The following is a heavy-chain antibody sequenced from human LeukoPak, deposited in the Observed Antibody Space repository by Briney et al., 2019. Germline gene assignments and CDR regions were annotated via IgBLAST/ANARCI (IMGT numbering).Heavy chain of an antibody. V-gene: IGHV3-7*01. Sequence: RPGRSLRLSCAASGVTFRSYWMSWVRQAPGKGLEWVADIKQDGSETYYVDSVRGRFTISRDNAKNSLYLQMNSLRVEDTAVYSCARVTTNRWFDPWGQGTLVTVSS. CDR2: IKQDGSET. D-gene: IGHD2-8*01. CDR1: GVTFRSYW. CDR3: ARVTTNRWFDP. J-gene: IGHJ5*02.